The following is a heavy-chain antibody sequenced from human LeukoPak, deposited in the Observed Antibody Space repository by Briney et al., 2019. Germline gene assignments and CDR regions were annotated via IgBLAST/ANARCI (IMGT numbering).Heavy chain of an antibody. D-gene: IGHD3-10*01. CDR3: AKDRVWGSGT. CDR1: GFTFSSYA. CDR2: ISYDGSNN. J-gene: IGHJ5*02. V-gene: IGHV3-30*04. Sequence: PGGSLRLSCAASGFTFSSYAMHWVRQAPGKGLEWVAVISYDGSNNYYADSVKGRFTMSRDNSKNTLYLQMNSLRAEDTAVYYCAKDRVWGSGTWGQGTLVTVSS.